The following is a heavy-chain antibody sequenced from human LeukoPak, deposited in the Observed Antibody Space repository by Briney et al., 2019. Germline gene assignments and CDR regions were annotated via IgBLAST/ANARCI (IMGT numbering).Heavy chain of an antibody. V-gene: IGHV3-48*01. CDR2: ISYSSRAR. D-gene: IGHD2-2*01. J-gene: IGHJ4*02. CDR3: ARAYCSSTSCFG. CDR1: GFTFSSYN. Sequence: GGSLRLSCAASGFTFSSYNMNWVRQAPGKGLEWVSSISYSSRARYYADSVKGRFTISRDNVKNSLYLQMDSLRAEDTAVYDCARAYCSSTSCFGWGQGTLVTVPS.